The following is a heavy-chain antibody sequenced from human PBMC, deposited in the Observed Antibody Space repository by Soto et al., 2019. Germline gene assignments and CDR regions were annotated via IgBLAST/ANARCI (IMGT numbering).Heavy chain of an antibody. V-gene: IGHV3-48*01. D-gene: IGHD2-2*01. J-gene: IGHJ4*02. CDR1: GFTFSSHI. CDR3: ARSAHCSSTSCNAPDS. Sequence: GSLRLPCASSGFTFSSHIMHWVRKAPGKGLEWVSYISSSSTIYYADSVKGRFTISRDNAKNSLYLQMNSLRAEDTAVYYCARSAHCSSTSCNAPDSWGQGTLVTVSS. CDR2: ISSSSTI.